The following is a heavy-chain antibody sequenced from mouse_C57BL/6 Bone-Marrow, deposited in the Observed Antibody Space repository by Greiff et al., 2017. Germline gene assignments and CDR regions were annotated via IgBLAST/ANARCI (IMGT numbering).Heavy chain of an antibody. CDR2: INPNSGST. V-gene: IGHV1-64*01. J-gene: IGHJ3*01. Sequence: QVQLQQSGAELVKPGASVKLSCKASGYTFTSYWMHWVKQRPGQGLEWIGMINPNSGSTNYNEKFKSKATLTVDKSSSTAYMKLSILTSEDSAVYYCARSMVTTGFAYWGQGTLVTVSA. CDR1: GYTFTSYW. CDR3: ARSMVTTGFAY. D-gene: IGHD2-2*01.